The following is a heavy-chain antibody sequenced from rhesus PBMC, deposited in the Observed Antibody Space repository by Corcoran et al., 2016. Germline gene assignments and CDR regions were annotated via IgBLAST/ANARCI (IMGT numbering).Heavy chain of an antibody. CDR1: GGSISSSY. J-gene: IGHJ4*01. D-gene: IGHD1-1-1*01. CDR2: IYGSGGST. V-gene: IGHV4-160*01. CDR3: ARYSWNYLVDY. Sequence: QLQLQESGPGLVKPSETLSVTCAVSGGSISSSYWSWIRQAPGKGLEWIGGIYGSGGSTEYNPSLKSRVTISKDTSKNQFSLKLSSVTAADTAVYYCARYSWNYLVDYWGQGVLVTVSS.